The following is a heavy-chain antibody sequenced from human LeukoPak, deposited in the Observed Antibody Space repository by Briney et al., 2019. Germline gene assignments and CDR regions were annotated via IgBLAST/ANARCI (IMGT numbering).Heavy chain of an antibody. CDR1: GLTFSSYG. Sequence: GSLRLSCAASGLTFSSYGMHWVRKAPGKGLEWVAVLWEVGSKKYYADAVKGRFTISRDNSKNTLYLQMTSLRAEDTAVYYCARRYCSGGTCYSFRGDWFDPWGQGTLVTVSS. CDR3: ARRYCSGGTCYSFRGDWFDP. CDR2: LWEVGSKK. J-gene: IGHJ5*02. D-gene: IGHD2-15*01. V-gene: IGHV3-33*01.